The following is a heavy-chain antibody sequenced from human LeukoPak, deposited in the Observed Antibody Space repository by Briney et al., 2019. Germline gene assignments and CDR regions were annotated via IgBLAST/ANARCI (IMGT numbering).Heavy chain of an antibody. V-gene: IGHV4-4*07. J-gene: IGHJ4*02. CDR1: GGSISSYY. CDR2: IYTSGST. Sequence: PSETLSLTCTVSGGSISSYYWSWIRQPAGKGLEWIGRIYTSGSTNYNPSLKSRVTMSVDTSKNQFSLRLSSVTAADTAVYYCARLSIVAAGSYYFDYWGQGTLVTVSS. D-gene: IGHD6-13*01. CDR3: ARLSIVAAGSYYFDY.